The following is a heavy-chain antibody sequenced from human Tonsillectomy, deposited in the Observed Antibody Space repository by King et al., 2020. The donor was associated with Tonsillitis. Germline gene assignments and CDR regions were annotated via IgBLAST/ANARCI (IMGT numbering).Heavy chain of an antibody. CDR3: ARDPGYYDSSGMGVFDY. D-gene: IGHD3-22*01. CDR2: ISYDGSNK. J-gene: IGHJ4*02. V-gene: IGHV3-30-3*01. Sequence: VQLVESGGGVVQPGRSLRLSCAASGFTFSSYAMHWVRQAPGKGLEWVAVISYDGSNKYYADSVKGRFTISRDNSKNTLYLQMNSLRAEDTAVYYCARDPGYYDSSGMGVFDYWGQGTLVTVSS. CDR1: GFTFSSYA.